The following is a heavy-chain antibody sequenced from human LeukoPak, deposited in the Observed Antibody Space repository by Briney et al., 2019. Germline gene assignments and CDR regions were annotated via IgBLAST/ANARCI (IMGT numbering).Heavy chain of an antibody. D-gene: IGHD2-21*01. J-gene: IGHJ4*02. CDR1: GFTFNSYW. V-gene: IGHV3-74*01. CDR2: IKDDGTT. Sequence: GGSLRLSCAASGFTFNSYWMHWVREPPGKGLVWVSRIKDDGTTNYADSVKGRFTISRDNAKNTVYLQMNSLRAEDTAVYYCVRAADSGGWSQGTLVTVSS. CDR3: VRAADSGG.